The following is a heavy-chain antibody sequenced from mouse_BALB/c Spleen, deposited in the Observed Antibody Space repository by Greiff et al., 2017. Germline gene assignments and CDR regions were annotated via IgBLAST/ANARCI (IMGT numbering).Heavy chain of an antibody. V-gene: IGHV14-3*02. CDR2: IDPANGNT. Sequence: EVQLVESGAELVKPGASVKLSCTASGFNIKDTYMHWVKQRPEQGLEWIGRIDPANGNTKYDPKFQGKATITADTSSNTAYLQLSSLTSEDTAVYYCARSYFTFYYAMDYWGQGTSVTVSS. CDR3: ARSYFTFYYAMDY. J-gene: IGHJ4*01. D-gene: IGHD2-12*01. CDR1: GFNIKDTY.